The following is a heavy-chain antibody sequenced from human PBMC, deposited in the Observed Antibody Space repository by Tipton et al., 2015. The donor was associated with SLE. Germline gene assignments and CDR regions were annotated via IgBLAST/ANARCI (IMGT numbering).Heavy chain of an antibody. CDR3: AQHGNQDY. Sequence: TLSLTCTVSGGSISSSSYYWGWIRQPPGKGLEWIGSIYYSGSTYYNPSLKSRVTISVDTSKNQFSLKLSSVTAADTAVYYCAQHGNQDYWGQGTLVTVSS. V-gene: IGHV4-39*01. D-gene: IGHD4-23*01. J-gene: IGHJ4*02. CDR1: GGSISSSSYY. CDR2: IYYSGST.